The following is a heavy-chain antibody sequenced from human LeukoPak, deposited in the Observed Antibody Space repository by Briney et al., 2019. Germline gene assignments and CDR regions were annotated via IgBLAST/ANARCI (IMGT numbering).Heavy chain of an antibody. D-gene: IGHD3-9*01. CDR2: ISSSSSYI. V-gene: IGHV3-21*01. CDR1: GFTFSSYS. CDR3: ASSLRYFDWLPEEY. Sequence: PGGSLRLSCAASGFTFSSYSMSWVRQAPGKGLEWVASISSSSSYIYYADSVKGRFTISRDDAKNSLYLQMNSLRAEHTAVYYCASSLRYFDWLPEEYWGQGTLVTVSS. J-gene: IGHJ4*02.